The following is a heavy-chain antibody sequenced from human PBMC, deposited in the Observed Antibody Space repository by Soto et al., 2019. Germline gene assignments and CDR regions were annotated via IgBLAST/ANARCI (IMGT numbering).Heavy chain of an antibody. V-gene: IGHV3-64D*06. CDR1: GFIFSEST. CDR2: VSTSGRST. Sequence: GGSLRLSCSASGFIFSESTIYWVRQVQGKGLEAISAVSTSGRSTYYADSVKDRFNISRDNSKNTLFLQMGSLRPEDTAIYYCVKQAHGLDGVAFDYWGQGTQVTVSS. D-gene: IGHD2-15*01. J-gene: IGHJ4*02. CDR3: VKQAHGLDGVAFDY.